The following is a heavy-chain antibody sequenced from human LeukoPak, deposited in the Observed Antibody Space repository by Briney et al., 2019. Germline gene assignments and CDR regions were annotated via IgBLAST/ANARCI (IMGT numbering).Heavy chain of an antibody. D-gene: IGHD4-23*01. CDR2: IYYSGST. Sequence: PSETLSLTCTVSGGSINNYYWSWIRQPPGNRLEWIGYIYYSGSTNYNPSLKSRVTISLDTSKNQFSLKLSPVTAADTAVYYCARGSRGGNAGYQFDYWGQGTLVTVSS. CDR1: GGSINNYY. J-gene: IGHJ4*02. V-gene: IGHV4-59*13. CDR3: ARGSRGGNAGYQFDY.